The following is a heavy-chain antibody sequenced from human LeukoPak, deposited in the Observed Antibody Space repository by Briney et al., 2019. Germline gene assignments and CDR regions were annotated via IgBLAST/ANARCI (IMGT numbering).Heavy chain of an antibody. Sequence: GGSLRLSCAASAFTFSKFAMSWVRQAPGKGLEWVSTITGSGAGSGGSTYFADSVKGRFTISRDNSRNTVYLQMNSLRAEDTAVXXXXXXDNFGXXXXAXXTXGQXTMVXXSS. J-gene: IGHJ3*02. CDR2: ITGSGAGSGGST. CDR1: AFTFSKFA. V-gene: IGHV3-23*01. CDR3: XXXDNFGXXXXAXXT. D-gene: IGHD1-1*01.